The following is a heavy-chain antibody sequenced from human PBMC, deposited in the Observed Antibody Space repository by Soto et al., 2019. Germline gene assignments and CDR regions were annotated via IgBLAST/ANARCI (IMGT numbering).Heavy chain of an antibody. CDR2: ISSSSSYI. CDR1: GFTFSSYS. D-gene: IGHD6-25*01. CDR3: ARDYGEGSGYDVVNGMDV. V-gene: IGHV3-21*01. Sequence: EVQLVESGGGLVKPGGSLRLSCAASGFTFSSYSMNWVRQAPGKGLEWVSSISSSSSYIYYADSVKGRFTISRDNAKKSLYLQMNSLRAEDTAVYYCARDYGEGSGYDVVNGMDVWGQGTTVTVAS. J-gene: IGHJ6*02.